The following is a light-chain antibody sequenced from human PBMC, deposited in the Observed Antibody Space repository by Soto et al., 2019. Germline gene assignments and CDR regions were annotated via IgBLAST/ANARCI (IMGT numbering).Light chain of an antibody. CDR2: DDN. Sequence: QFVLTQAPSVFAAPGPKVSISCSGNSSKIGNNYVSRYQQLPGTAPKLLIYDDNKRPSGIPDRFSGSKSGTSATLGITGLQTGDEADYYCGTWDSSLSAYVFGTGTKVTV. V-gene: IGLV1-51*01. CDR1: SSKIGNNY. CDR3: GTWDSSLSAYV. J-gene: IGLJ1*01.